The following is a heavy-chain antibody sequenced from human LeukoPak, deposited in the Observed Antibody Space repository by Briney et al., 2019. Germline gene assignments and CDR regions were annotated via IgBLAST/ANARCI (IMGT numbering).Heavy chain of an antibody. CDR3: ARADGTNSGTNAFDV. Sequence: ASVKVSCKTSGYRFNVYDILWVRQAPGHGLDYVGWISTYTGRANYAQKFQGRVSVITDTSTSTAYLELTNLTPSDTGLYYCARADGTNSGTNAFDVWGLGTMVTVAS. CDR1: GYRFNVYD. J-gene: IGHJ3*01. CDR2: ISTYTGRA. V-gene: IGHV1-18*01. D-gene: IGHD4-23*01.